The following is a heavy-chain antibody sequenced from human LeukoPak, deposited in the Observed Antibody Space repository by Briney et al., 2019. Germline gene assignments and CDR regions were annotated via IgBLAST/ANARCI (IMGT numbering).Heavy chain of an antibody. D-gene: IGHD4-17*01. V-gene: IGHV4-34*01. J-gene: IGHJ5*02. CDR1: GGSFSGYY. CDR2: INHSGST. Sequence: SETLSLTCAVYGGSFSGYYWSWIRQPPGKGLEWIGEINHSGSTNYNPFLKSRVTISVDTSKNQFSLKLSSVTAADTAVYYCARVIDYGDYLNWFDPWGQGTLVTVSS. CDR3: ARVIDYGDYLNWFDP.